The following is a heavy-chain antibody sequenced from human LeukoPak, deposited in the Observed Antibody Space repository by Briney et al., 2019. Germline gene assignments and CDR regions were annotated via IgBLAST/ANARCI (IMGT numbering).Heavy chain of an antibody. D-gene: IGHD6-13*01. Sequence: PGGSLRLSCAASGFTFSSYSMNWVRQAPGKGLEWVSSISSSSSYIYYADSVKGRFTISRDNAKNSLYLQMNSLRAEDAAVYYCARSFLSIAAAATDYWGQGTLVTVSS. CDR3: ARSFLSIAAAATDY. CDR1: GFTFSSYS. V-gene: IGHV3-21*01. J-gene: IGHJ4*02. CDR2: ISSSSSYI.